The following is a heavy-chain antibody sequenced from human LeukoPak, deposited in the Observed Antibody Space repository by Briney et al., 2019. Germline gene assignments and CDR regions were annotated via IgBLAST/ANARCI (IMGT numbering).Heavy chain of an antibody. CDR2: MSHGGSNK. CDR3: ARDSTDGLRYSWGLDV. V-gene: IGHV3-30*03. CDR1: GFSFNNYG. J-gene: IGHJ6*04. Sequence: GGSLRLSCAASGFSFNNYGMHWVRQAPGKGLEWVATMSHGGSNKYYADSVKGRFTIPGDNSKNTLYLQMSSLRAEDTAVYYCARDSTDGLRYSWGLDVWGKGTTVTVSS. D-gene: IGHD3-9*01.